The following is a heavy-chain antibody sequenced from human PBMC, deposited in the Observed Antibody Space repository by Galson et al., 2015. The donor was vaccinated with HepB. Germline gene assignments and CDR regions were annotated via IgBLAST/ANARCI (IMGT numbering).Heavy chain of an antibody. Sequence: SLRLSCAASEFSFSSHTMNWVRQAPGKGLEWVASISSSSTYIYYADSVKGRFTISRDNAKDSQYLQMNSLRAEDTAVYYCATTPRPATLYRGQRTLDTVAS. CDR1: EFSFSSHT. CDR2: ISSSSTYI. D-gene: IGHD2/OR15-2a*01. V-gene: IGHV3-21*01. J-gene: IGHJ1*01. CDR3: ATTPRPATLY.